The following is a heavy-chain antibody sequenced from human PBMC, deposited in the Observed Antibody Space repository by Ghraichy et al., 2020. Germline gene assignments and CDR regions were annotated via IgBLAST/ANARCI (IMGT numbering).Heavy chain of an antibody. CDR2: IYYSGST. CDR1: GGSMNSYY. Sequence: GSLRLSCTVSGGSMNSYYWSWIRQSPGKGLEWIGNIYYSGSTNYNPSLKSRVTISVDTSKNQFSLRLNSVTAADTAMYYCARDITVAGIVGYYYALDVWGHGATVTVSS. CDR3: ARDITVAGIVGYYYALDV. D-gene: IGHD6-19*01. V-gene: IGHV4-59*01. J-gene: IGHJ6*02.